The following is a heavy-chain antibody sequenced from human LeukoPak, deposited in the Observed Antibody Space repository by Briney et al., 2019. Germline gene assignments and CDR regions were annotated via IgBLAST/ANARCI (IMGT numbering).Heavy chain of an antibody. CDR2: IYSGGST. CDR1: GFTVSSDY. V-gene: IGHV3-66*01. Sequence: SGGSLRLSCAASGFTVSSDYMSWVRQAPGKGLEWVSVIYSGGSTYYADSVKGRFTISRDNSKNTLYPQMNSLRAEDTAVYYCAISWGYCSGGSCYPGPPGAFDIWGQGTMVTVSS. D-gene: IGHD2-15*01. J-gene: IGHJ3*02. CDR3: AISWGYCSGGSCYPGPPGAFDI.